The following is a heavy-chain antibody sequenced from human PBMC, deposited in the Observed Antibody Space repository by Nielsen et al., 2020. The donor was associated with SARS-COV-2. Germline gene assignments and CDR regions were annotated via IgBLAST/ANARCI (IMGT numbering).Heavy chain of an antibody. Sequence: SETLSLTCTVSGGSISNSYWNWIRQSPGKGLEWIVYIDNSGNTRYNPSLESRVTISVDASKSQFSLKLSSVTAADTAVYFCAGLGWQAAAMDVWGQGTAVTVSS. J-gene: IGHJ6*02. D-gene: IGHD4-23*01. CDR2: IDNSGNT. CDR1: GGSISNSY. CDR3: AGLGWQAAAMDV. V-gene: IGHV4-59*01.